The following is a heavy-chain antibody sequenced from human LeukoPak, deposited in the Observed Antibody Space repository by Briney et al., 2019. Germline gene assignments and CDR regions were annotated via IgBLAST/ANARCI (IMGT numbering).Heavy chain of an antibody. CDR2: IYHSGST. D-gene: IGHD5-24*01. Sequence: PSETLSLTCTVSGYSISSGYYWGWIRQPPGKGLEWIGSIYHSGSTYYNPSLKSRVTISVDTSKSQFSLKLSSVTAADTAVYYCARSSRWLQPNWFDPWGQGTLVTVSS. CDR1: GYSISSGYY. CDR3: ARSSRWLQPNWFDP. V-gene: IGHV4-38-2*02. J-gene: IGHJ5*02.